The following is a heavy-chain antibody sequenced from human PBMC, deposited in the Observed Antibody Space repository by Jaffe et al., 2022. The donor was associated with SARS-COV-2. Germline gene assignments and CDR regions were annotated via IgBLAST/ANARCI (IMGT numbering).Heavy chain of an antibody. CDR2: IYYRGTT. J-gene: IGHJ4*02. CDR3: ARPYGGYILS. Sequence: QVQLQESGPGLVKPSETLSLTCIVSGASIDKSNYYWGWIRQPPGKGLEWIGHIYYRGTTDYNPSLNNRVTVSVDTSRNQFSLKLNSVTAADTAVYYCARPYGGYILSWGQGTLVTVSS. V-gene: IGHV4-39*01. CDR1: GASIDKSNYY. D-gene: IGHD5-12*01.